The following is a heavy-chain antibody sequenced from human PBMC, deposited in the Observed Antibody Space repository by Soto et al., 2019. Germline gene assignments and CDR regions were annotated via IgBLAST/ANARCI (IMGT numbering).Heavy chain of an antibody. CDR2: IYYSGNT. Sequence: SETLSLTCTVSGGSISSGGSYWGWIRQPPGKGLEWIRYIYYSGNTYFNPSLKSRVTLSVDTSKNQFSLNLSSVTAADTAVYYCVRYCSTTKCPFDYWGQGTLVTVSS. D-gene: IGHD2-2*01. V-gene: IGHV4-30-4*01. CDR3: VRYCSTTKCPFDY. CDR1: GGSISSGGSY. J-gene: IGHJ4*02.